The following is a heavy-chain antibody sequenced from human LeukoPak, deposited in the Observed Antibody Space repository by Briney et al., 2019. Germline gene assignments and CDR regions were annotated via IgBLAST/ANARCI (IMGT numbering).Heavy chain of an antibody. V-gene: IGHV1-69*13. Sequence: ASVKVSCKASGGTFSSYAISWVRQAPGQGLERMGGIIPIFGTANYAQKFQGRVTITADESTSTAYMELSSLRSEDTAVYYCARIAAAGTPARYWGQGTLVTVSS. CDR3: ARIAAAGTPARY. CDR1: GGTFSSYA. CDR2: IIPIFGTA. J-gene: IGHJ4*02. D-gene: IGHD6-13*01.